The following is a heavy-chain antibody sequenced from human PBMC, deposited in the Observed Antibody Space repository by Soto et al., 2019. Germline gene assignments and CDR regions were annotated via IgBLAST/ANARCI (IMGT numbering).Heavy chain of an antibody. Sequence: SLNGSCKASGFTFTISALQWLLHSRGQRLEWIGWIVVGSGNTNYAQKFQERVTITRDMSTSTAYMELSSLRSEDTAVYYCATRYRRYYGGFDIWGQGTMVTVSS. D-gene: IGHD1-26*01. J-gene: IGHJ3*02. CDR2: IVVGSGNT. V-gene: IGHV1-58*01. CDR1: GFTFTISA. CDR3: ATRYRRYYGGFDI.